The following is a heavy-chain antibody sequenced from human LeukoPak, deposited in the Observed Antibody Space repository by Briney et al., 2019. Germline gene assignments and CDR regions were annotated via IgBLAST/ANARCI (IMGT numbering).Heavy chain of an antibody. J-gene: IGHJ4*02. CDR1: GGSISSYY. V-gene: IGHV4-59*01. CDR2: IYDSGST. Sequence: SETLSLTCSVSGGSISSYYWSWIRQPPGKGLEWIGNIYDSGSTNYNPSLKSRLTISVDTSKNQCSLKLSSVTAADTAVYYCARQGISYSSLRYFYYWGQGTMVNVSS. D-gene: IGHD3-10*01. CDR3: ARQGISYSSLRYFYY.